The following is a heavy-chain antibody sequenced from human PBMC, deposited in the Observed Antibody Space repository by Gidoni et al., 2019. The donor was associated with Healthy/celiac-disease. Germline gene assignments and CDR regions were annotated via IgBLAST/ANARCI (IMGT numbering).Heavy chain of an antibody. CDR3: TRRRTVTTGYGMDV. Sequence: EVQLVVSGGGLVQPGGSLKLSCAASGLPFSGSAMHWVRQASGKGLEWVGRIRSKANSYATAYAASVKGRFTISRDDSKNTAYLQMNSLKTEDTAVYYCTRRRTVTTGYGMDVWGQGTTVTVSS. D-gene: IGHD4-17*01. J-gene: IGHJ6*02. V-gene: IGHV3-73*01. CDR1: GLPFSGSA. CDR2: IRSKANSYAT.